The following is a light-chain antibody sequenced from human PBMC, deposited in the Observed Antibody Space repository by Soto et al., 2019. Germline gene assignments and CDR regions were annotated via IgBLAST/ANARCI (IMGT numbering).Light chain of an antibody. V-gene: IGKV1-5*03. Sequence: DIQMNQSHSTLSGSVGDRVTITCRASQTISSWLAWYQQKPGKAPKLLIYAASTLKSGVPSRFSGSGSGTEITLTISSLQPDDFATYYCQHYNSYSEAFGQGTKVDIK. CDR2: AAS. CDR3: QHYNSYSEA. J-gene: IGKJ1*01. CDR1: QTISSW.